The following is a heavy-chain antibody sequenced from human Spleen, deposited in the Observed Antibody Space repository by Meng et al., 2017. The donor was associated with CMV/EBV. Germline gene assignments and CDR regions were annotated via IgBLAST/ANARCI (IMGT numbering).Heavy chain of an antibody. V-gene: IGHV3-20*04. J-gene: IGHJ4*02. CDR3: ASAYDFSWKVPDY. D-gene: IGHD3-3*01. CDR1: GFTFDDYG. CDR2: INWNGGST. Sequence: GGSLRLSCAASGFTFDDYGMSWVRQAPGKGLEWVSGINWNGGSTGYADSVKGRFAISRDNAKNSLYLQMNSLRAEDTAVYYCASAYDFSWKVPDYWGQGTLVTVSS.